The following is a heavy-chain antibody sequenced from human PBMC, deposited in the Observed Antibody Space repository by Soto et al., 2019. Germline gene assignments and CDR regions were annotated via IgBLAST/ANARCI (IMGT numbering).Heavy chain of an antibody. CDR1: GFTFSSYD. V-gene: IGHV3-13*01. CDR2: IGTAGDT. J-gene: IGHJ6*02. Sequence: PGGSLRLSCAASGFTFSSYDMHWVRQATGKGLEWVSAIGTAGDTYYPGSVKGRFTISRENAKNSLYLQMNSLRAGDTAVYYCARDLGDFWSRFPAHGMDVPGPGTTLTVSS. D-gene: IGHD3-3*01. CDR3: ARDLGDFWSRFPAHGMDV.